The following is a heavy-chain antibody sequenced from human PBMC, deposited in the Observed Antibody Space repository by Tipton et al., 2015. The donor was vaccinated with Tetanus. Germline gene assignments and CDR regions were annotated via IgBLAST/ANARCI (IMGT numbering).Heavy chain of an antibody. V-gene: IGHV3-23*01. CDR3: AKDSINIVVVVAATPYYFDY. J-gene: IGHJ4*02. D-gene: IGHD2-15*01. Sequence: GSLRLSCAASGFTFSSYAMSWVRQAPGKGLEWVSAISGSGGSTYYADSVKGRFTISRDNSKNTLYLQMNSLRAEDMAVYYCAKDSINIVVVVAATPYYFDYWGQGTLVTVSS. CDR1: GFTFSSYA. CDR2: ISGSGGST.